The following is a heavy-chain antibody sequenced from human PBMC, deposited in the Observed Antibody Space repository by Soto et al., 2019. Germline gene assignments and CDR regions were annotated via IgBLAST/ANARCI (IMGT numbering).Heavy chain of an antibody. CDR1: GYIFTNHR. Sequence: APVKVSCKTSGYIFTNHRINWVRQAPGQGLEWMGWIGTYNGNTKYAKNFQDRVTLTTDILTTTVFMEITSLKSDDTAVYYCARDVREEHYNWLDHWGQGTQVTVSS. D-gene: IGHD1-26*01. CDR2: IGTYNGNT. J-gene: IGHJ5*01. CDR3: ARDVREEHYNWLDH. V-gene: IGHV1-18*01.